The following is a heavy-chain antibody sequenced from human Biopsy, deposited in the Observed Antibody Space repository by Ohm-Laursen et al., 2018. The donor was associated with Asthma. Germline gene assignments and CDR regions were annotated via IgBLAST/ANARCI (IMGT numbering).Heavy chain of an antibody. CDR1: GFSFHNYP. D-gene: IGHD6-19*01. CDR2: TSYDGANN. Sequence: SLRLSCSASGFSFHNYPMHWVRQAPGKGLEWVALTSYDGANNYYADSVKGRFTISRDDSENTVSLQMNSLTTADTAVYYCARSKVAGRSYYFDYWGQGTLVTVSS. CDR3: ARSKVAGRSYYFDY. V-gene: IGHV3-30-3*01. J-gene: IGHJ4*02.